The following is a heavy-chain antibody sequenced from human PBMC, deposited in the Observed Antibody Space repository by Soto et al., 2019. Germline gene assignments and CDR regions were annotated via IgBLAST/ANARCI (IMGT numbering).Heavy chain of an antibody. D-gene: IGHD3-10*01. Sequence: SYTLSLTCTFSGGSINSSSYYWGWIRQPPGKGLEWIGSIYYSGSTYYNPSLKSRVTISVDTSKNQFSLKLSSVTAADTAVYYCARHRGPMVRGVITNWFDPWGQGTLVTVSS. CDR1: GGSINSSSYY. V-gene: IGHV4-39*01. CDR2: IYYSGST. J-gene: IGHJ5*02. CDR3: ARHRGPMVRGVITNWFDP.